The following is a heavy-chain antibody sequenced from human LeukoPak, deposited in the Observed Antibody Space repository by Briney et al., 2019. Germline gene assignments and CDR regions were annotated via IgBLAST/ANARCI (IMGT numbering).Heavy chain of an antibody. CDR2: ISYDGINK. V-gene: IGHV3-30*04. D-gene: IGHD3-22*01. Sequence: GGSLRLSCAASGFTFSTYAMHWVRQAPGKGLEWVAIISYDGINKYYADSVKGRFTISRDNSKNTLYLQMNSLRREDTAVYYCARDGPYYYDSSGYQRDPPTYYFDYWGQGTLVTVSS. CDR1: GFTFSTYA. J-gene: IGHJ4*02. CDR3: ARDGPYYYDSSGYQRDPPTYYFDY.